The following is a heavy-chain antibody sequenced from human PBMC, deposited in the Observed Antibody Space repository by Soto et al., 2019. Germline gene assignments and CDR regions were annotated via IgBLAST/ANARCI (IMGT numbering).Heavy chain of an antibody. D-gene: IGHD6-6*01. CDR1: GGSISSSGYY. Sequence: PSEILSLTCTVSGGSISSSGYYWTWIRQHPGTGLEWIGYIYYSGSTYYNPSLKSRVTISVDTSKNQFSLKLSSVTAADTAVYYCATLSSSSALDYYYYGMDVWGQGTTVTVS. J-gene: IGHJ6*02. CDR3: ATLSSSSALDYYYYGMDV. CDR2: IYYSGST. V-gene: IGHV4-31*03.